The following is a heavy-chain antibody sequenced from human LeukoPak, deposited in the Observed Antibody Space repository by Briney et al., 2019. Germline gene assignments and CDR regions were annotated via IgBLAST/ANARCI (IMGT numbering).Heavy chain of an antibody. V-gene: IGHV1-18*01. CDR3: ARSAVADTLSAYYFDY. CDR1: GYTFITSD. J-gene: IGHJ4*02. CDR2: ISAYNGNT. Sequence: ASVKVSCTASGYTFITSDISWVRQAPGQGLEWMGWISAYNGNTNYAQKIQGRLTMTTDTSTNTAYMELRSLRSDDTAVYYCARSAVADTLSAYYFDYWGQGTPVTVSS. D-gene: IGHD6-19*01.